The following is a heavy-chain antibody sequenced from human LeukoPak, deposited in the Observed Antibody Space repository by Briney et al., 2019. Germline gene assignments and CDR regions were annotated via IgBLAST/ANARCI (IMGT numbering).Heavy chain of an antibody. CDR3: ASESLKVV. CDR1: GFTFNNYW. V-gene: IGHV3-7*01. Sequence: HPGGSLRLSCVASGFTFNNYWMSWVRQTPGKGLEWVANIMQDGSDKYYVDSVKGRFTISMDNAKNSLYLQMNCLRAEDTAVYYCASESLKVVWGKGTTVTVSS. D-gene: IGHD2-8*01. J-gene: IGHJ6*04. CDR2: IMQDGSDK.